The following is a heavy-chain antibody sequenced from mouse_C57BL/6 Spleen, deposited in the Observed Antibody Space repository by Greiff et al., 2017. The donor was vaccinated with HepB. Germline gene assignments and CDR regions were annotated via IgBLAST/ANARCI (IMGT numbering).Heavy chain of an antibody. CDR2: INYDGSST. J-gene: IGHJ1*03. Sequence: EVMLVESEGGLVQPGSSMKLSCTASGFTFSDYYMAWVRQVPEKGLEWVANINYDGSSTYYLDSLKSRFIISRDNAKNILYLQMSSLKSEDTATYYCARDSLGRGFFDVWGTGTTVTVSS. CDR3: ARDSLGRGFFDV. CDR1: GFTFSDYY. D-gene: IGHD4-1*01. V-gene: IGHV5-16*01.